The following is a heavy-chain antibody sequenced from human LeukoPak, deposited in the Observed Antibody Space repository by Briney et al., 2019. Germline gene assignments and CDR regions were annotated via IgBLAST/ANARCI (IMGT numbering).Heavy chain of an antibody. CDR2: IYTSGST. D-gene: IGHD2-21*02. J-gene: IGHJ5*02. Sequence: SQTLSLTCTVSVGSISSGSYYWSWIRQPAGKGLEWIGRIYTSGSTNYNPSLKSRVTISVDTSKNQFSLKLSSVTAADTAVYYCARSIGWLPSTNVVTAKGWFDPWGQGTLVTVSS. CDR3: ARSIGWLPSTNVVTAKGWFDP. V-gene: IGHV4-61*02. CDR1: VGSISSGSYY.